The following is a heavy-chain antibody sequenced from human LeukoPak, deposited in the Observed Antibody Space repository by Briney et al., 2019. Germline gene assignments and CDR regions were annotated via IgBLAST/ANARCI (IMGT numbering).Heavy chain of an antibody. V-gene: IGHV4-4*07. CDR2: IYTSGST. J-gene: IGHJ4*02. CDR1: GGSISSYY. CDR3: ASGDRYYDSSGYYFDY. Sequence: SETLSLTCTVSGGSISSYYWSWIRQPAGKGLEWIGRIYTSGSTNYNPSLKSRVTMSVDTSKNQFSLKLSSVTAADTAVYYCASGDRYYDSSGYYFDYWGQATLVTVSS. D-gene: IGHD3-22*01.